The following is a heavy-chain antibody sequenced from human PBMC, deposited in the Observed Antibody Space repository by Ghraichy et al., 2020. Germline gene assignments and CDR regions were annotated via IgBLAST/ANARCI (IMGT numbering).Heavy chain of an antibody. Sequence: SETLSLTCAVYGGSFSGYYWSWIRQPPGKGLEWIGEINHSGSTNYNPSLKSRVTISVDTSKNQFSPKLSSVTAADTAVYYCARGHYWYYGMDVWGQGTTVTVSS. V-gene: IGHV4-34*01. CDR3: ARGHYWYYGMDV. CDR2: INHSGST. CDR1: GGSFSGYY. J-gene: IGHJ6*02.